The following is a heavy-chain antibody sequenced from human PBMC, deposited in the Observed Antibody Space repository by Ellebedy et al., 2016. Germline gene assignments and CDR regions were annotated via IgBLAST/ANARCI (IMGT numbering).Heavy chain of an antibody. D-gene: IGHD2-21*02. J-gene: IGHJ6*02. CDR1: GYTFTSYY. Sequence: ASVKVSCKASGYTFTSYYMHWVRQAPGQGLEWMGIINPSGGSTSYAQKFQGRVTITADKSTSTAYMELSSLRSEDTAVYYCARGREQRAYCGGDCSMDVWGQGTTVTVSS. CDR3: ARGREQRAYCGGDCSMDV. V-gene: IGHV1-46*01. CDR2: INPSGGST.